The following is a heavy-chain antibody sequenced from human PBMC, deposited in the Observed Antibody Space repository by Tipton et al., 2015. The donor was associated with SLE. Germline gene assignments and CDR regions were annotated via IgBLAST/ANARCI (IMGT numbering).Heavy chain of an antibody. CDR2: IYYPGST. J-gene: IGHJ4*02. CDR1: GGSVKTYY. D-gene: IGHD3-3*01. CDR3: ATTISRS. V-gene: IGHV4-59*02. Sequence: TLSLTCTVSGGSVKTYYWSWIRQSPGKGLVWIGSIYYPGSTNYNPSLKSRVTISVDTSKNQFSLKLSSVTAADTAVYYCATTISRSWGQGTLVTVSS.